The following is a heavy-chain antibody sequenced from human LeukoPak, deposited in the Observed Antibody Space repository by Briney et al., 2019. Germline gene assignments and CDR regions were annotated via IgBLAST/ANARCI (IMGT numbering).Heavy chain of an antibody. V-gene: IGHV3-23*01. J-gene: IGHJ4*02. Sequence: GGSLRLSCAASGFTFSSYAMSWVRQAPGEGLEWVSAISGSGGSTYYADSVKGRFTISRDNSKNTLYLQMNSLRAEDTAVYYCAKDRGGGGWFFDYWGQGTLVTVSS. CDR2: ISGSGGST. CDR1: GFTFSSYA. D-gene: IGHD6-19*01. CDR3: AKDRGGGGWFFDY.